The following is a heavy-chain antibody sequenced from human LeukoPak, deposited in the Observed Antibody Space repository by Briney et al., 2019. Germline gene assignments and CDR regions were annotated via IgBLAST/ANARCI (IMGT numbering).Heavy chain of an antibody. Sequence: GGSLRLSCAASGFTFSSLAMSWVRQAPGKGLEWVSAISGGGGSTYYADSVKGRFTISRDNSKNTLYLQMNSLRAEDTAVYYCARQKEGYQLPNWFDPWGQGTLVTVSS. CDR1: GFTFSSLA. CDR2: ISGGGGST. D-gene: IGHD2-2*01. J-gene: IGHJ5*02. V-gene: IGHV3-23*01. CDR3: ARQKEGYQLPNWFDP.